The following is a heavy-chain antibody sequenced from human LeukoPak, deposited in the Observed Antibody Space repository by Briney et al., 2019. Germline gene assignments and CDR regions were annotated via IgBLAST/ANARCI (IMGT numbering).Heavy chain of an antibody. CDR2: ISSSSSTI. V-gene: IGHV3-48*01. CDR1: GFTFSSYA. D-gene: IGHD3-3*01. J-gene: IGHJ4*02. CDR3: ARESGYYFN. Sequence: GGSLGLSCAASGFTFSSYAMSWVRQAPGKGLEWVSYISSSSSTIYYADSVKGRFTISRDNAKNSLYLQMNSLRAEDTAVYYCARESGYYFNWGQGTLVTVSS.